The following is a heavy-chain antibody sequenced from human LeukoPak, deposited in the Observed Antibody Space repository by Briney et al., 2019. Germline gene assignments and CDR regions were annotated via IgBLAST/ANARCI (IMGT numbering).Heavy chain of an antibody. CDR3: AINATPLRGYSSSWSLGH. CDR2: ISAYNGNT. J-gene: IGHJ4*02. CDR1: GYTFTSYD. V-gene: IGHV1-18*01. Sequence: ASVNVSCKASGYTFTSYDISWVRQAPGQGLEWMGWISAYNGNTNYAQKLQGRVTITTDTSTSTAYMELRSLRSDDTAVYYCAINATPLRGYSSSWSLGHWGQGTLVTVSS. D-gene: IGHD6-13*01.